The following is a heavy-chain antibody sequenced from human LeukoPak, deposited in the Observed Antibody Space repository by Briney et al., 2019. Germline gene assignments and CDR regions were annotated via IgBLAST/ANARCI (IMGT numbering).Heavy chain of an antibody. CDR3: GRDRHWNQGNFDY. CDR1: GYTFTAYY. Sequence: ASVKVSCKASGYTFTAYYLHWVRQAPGQGLEWVGWINPNNGGTNSAQKFQGRVTMTRDTSIGTAYMELNRLTYDDTAVYYCGRDRHWNQGNFDYWGQGTLVTVSS. D-gene: IGHD1-1*01. J-gene: IGHJ4*02. CDR2: INPNNGGT. V-gene: IGHV1-2*02.